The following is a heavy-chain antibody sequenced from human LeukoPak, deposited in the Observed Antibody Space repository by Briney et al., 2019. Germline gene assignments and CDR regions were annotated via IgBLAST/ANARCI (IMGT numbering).Heavy chain of an antibody. CDR2: IRGDGRDT. V-gene: IGHV3-74*03. CDR3: ARVDCSSSTCPSALDI. Sequence: GGSLRLSCAASGFTFSSYWMHWVRQAPGKGLVWVSRIRGDGRDTTYADPVKGRFTISRDNAKNTVYLQMNSLRAEDTAVYYCARVDCSSSTCPSALDIWGQGTMVTVSS. J-gene: IGHJ3*02. D-gene: IGHD2-2*01. CDR1: GFTFSSYW.